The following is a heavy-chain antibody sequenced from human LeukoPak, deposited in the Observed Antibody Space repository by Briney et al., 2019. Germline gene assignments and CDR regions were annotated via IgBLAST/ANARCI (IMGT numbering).Heavy chain of an antibody. V-gene: IGHV3-53*01. CDR2: IYSGGNK. Sequence: PGGSLRLSCAASGFTFSSYWMSWVRQAPGKGLEWVSFIYSGGNKHYSDSVKGRFTISRDNSKNTLYLQMNSLRADDTAVYYCARRAGEYSHPYDYWGQGTLVTVSS. J-gene: IGHJ4*02. D-gene: IGHD4-17*01. CDR3: ARRAGEYSHPYDY. CDR1: GFTFSSYW.